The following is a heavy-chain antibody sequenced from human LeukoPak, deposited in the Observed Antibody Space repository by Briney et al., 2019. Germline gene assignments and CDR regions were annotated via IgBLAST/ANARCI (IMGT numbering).Heavy chain of an antibody. Sequence: GGSLRLSCAASGFTFNNYGMSWVRQAPGKGLEWVSAITGSGGTTYYADSVKGRFTISRDNAKNSLYLQMNSLRAEDTAVYYCARDRAGYGLDYWGQGTLVTVSS. CDR3: ARDRAGYGLDY. CDR2: ITGSGGTT. V-gene: IGHV3-23*01. D-gene: IGHD5-18*01. CDR1: GFTFNNYG. J-gene: IGHJ4*02.